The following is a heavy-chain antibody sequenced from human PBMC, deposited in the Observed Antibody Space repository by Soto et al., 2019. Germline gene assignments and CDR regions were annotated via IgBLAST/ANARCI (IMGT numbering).Heavy chain of an antibody. CDR3: ARARAGTADYDYYAFDV. Sequence: QVQLQASGPGLVKPSGTLSLTCAVSGGSISSSNWWSWVRQPPGKGLAGFGEIFHSGSTNYNPSLRSRVTMSVDKAKSQFSLNLSCLTAADTAVFYCARARAGTADYDYYAFDVWGQGTTVIVCS. CDR1: GGSISSSNW. V-gene: IGHV4-4*02. CDR2: IFHSGST. D-gene: IGHD3-10*01. J-gene: IGHJ6*02.